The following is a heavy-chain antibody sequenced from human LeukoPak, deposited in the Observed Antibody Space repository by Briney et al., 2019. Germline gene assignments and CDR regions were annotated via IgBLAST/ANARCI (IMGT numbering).Heavy chain of an antibody. J-gene: IGHJ3*02. D-gene: IGHD2-2*01. V-gene: IGHV4-61*01. CDR3: ARAGEYCSSTSCYAIVGAFDI. Sequence: AETPSLTCTVSAGSVSNGSYYWNWIRQPPGKGLEWFGYIYYSGTTNYNPSLKTRVTITVATSKNHSSLQLSSLTAADTAVYYCARAGEYCSSTSCYAIVGAFDIWGQGTMVTVSS. CDR1: AGSVSNGSYY. CDR2: IYYSGTT.